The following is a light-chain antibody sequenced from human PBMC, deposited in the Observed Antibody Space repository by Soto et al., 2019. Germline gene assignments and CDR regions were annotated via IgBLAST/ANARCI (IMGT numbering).Light chain of an antibody. CDR1: QTISSW. CDR2: KAS. CDR3: QHCNSYSEA. J-gene: IGKJ1*01. V-gene: IGKV1-5*03. Sequence: DIQMTQSPSTLSGSEGDRVTITCRASQTISSWLAWYQQKPGKAPKLLIYKASTLKSGVPSRFSGSGSGTEFTLTISSLQPDDFATYYCQHCNSYSEAFGQGTKVDIK.